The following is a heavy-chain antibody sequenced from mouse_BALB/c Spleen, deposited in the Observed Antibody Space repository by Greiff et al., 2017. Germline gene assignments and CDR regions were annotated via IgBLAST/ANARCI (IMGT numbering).Heavy chain of an antibody. CDR2: IWAGGST. CDR3: ARDYGNYVDYAMDY. V-gene: IGHV2-9*02. Sequence: VKLMESGPGLVAPSQSLSITCTVSGFSLTSYGVHWVRQPPGKGLEWLGVIWAGGSTNYNSALMSRLSISKDNSKSQVFLKMNSLQTDDTAMYYCARDYGNYVDYAMDYWGQGTSVTVSS. J-gene: IGHJ4*01. D-gene: IGHD2-1*01. CDR1: GFSLTSYG.